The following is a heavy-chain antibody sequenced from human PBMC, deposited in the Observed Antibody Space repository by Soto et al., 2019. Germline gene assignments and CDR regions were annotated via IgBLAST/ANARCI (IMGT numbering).Heavy chain of an antibody. J-gene: IGHJ5*02. CDR1: GYTFTVYY. V-gene: IGHV1-2*02. Sequence: ASVKVSCKASGYTFTVYYMHWVRQAPGQGLEWMGWINPNSGGTNYAQKFQGRVTMTRDTSISTAYLELSRLRSDDTAVYYCASELLYSGYDSPNSNWFDPWGQGTLVNV. CDR3: ASELLYSGYDSPNSNWFDP. CDR2: INPNSGGT. D-gene: IGHD5-12*01.